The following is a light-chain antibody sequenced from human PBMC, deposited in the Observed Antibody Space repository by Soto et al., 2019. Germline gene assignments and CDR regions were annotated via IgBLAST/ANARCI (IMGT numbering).Light chain of an antibody. CDR3: AAWDDSLNGYV. CDR2: NNN. Sequence: QSVLTQPPSASGTPGQRVAISSSGGSSKIGTNAVNWYQQLPGTAPKLLIYNNNQRPSGVPDRFSGSKSGTSASLAISGLQPKDEADYYCAAWDDSLNGYVFGTGTKLTVL. CDR1: SSKIGTNA. J-gene: IGLJ1*01. V-gene: IGLV1-44*01.